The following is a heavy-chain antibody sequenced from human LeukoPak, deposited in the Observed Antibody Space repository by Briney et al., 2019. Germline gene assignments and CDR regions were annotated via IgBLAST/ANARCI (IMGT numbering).Heavy chain of an antibody. CDR3: AKDRGSSSHIDY. CDR1: GFTFSSYA. V-gene: IGHV3-23*01. D-gene: IGHD6-13*01. J-gene: IGHJ4*02. CDR2: ISGSGGST. Sequence: PGGSLRLSCAASGFTFSSYAMSWVRQAPGKGLGWVSAISGSGGSTYYADSVKGRFTISRDNSKNTLYLQMNSLRAEDTAVYYCAKDRGSSSHIDYWGQGTLVTVSS.